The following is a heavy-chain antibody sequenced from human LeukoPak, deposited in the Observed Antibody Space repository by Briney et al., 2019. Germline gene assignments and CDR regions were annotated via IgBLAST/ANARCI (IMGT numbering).Heavy chain of an antibody. CDR3: ARDNSVGDNAWWFDP. CDR2: INPTGGST. D-gene: IGHD1-26*01. CDR1: GYTFTSYA. J-gene: IGHJ5*02. V-gene: IGHV1-46*01. Sequence: ASVKVSCTASGYTFTSYAMNCVRQAPGQGLEWMGLINPTGGSTGYAQKFQGRVTMTRDMSTSTDYMELSSLRSEDTAIYYCARDNSVGDNAWWFDPWGQGTLVTVSS.